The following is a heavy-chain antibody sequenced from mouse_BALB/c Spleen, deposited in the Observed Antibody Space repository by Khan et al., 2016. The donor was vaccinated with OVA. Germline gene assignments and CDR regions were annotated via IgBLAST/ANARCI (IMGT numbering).Heavy chain of an antibody. D-gene: IGHD1-1*01. CDR2: IDPETGGT. CDR3: TRSYYGSSGFDY. J-gene: IGHJ2*01. V-gene: IGHV1-15*01. CDR1: GYTFTDYE. Sequence: QVQLKQSGAELVRPGASVTLSCKASGYTFTDYEMHWVKQTPVHGLEWIGAIDPETGGTAYNQKFKGKATLTADKSSSTAYMELRILTAEDSAVYYCTRSYYGSSGFDYWGQGTTLTVSS.